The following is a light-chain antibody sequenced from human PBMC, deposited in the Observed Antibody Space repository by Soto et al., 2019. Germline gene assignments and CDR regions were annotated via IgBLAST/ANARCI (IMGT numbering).Light chain of an antibody. CDR1: QSINDN. CDR3: QQYNNWPIT. CDR2: RTS. J-gene: IGKJ5*01. V-gene: IGKV3-15*01. Sequence: EIVMTQSPATLSVSPGERATLSCRASQSINDNLAWYQQKPGQAPRLLMFRTSTRATGFPARFSAGGSGTEFTLTISSLQSEDFAVYYCQQYNNWPITFGQGTRLEIK.